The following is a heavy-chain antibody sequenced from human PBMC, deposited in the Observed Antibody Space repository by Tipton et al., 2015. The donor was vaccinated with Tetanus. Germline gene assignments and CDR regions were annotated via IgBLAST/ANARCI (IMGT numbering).Heavy chain of an antibody. CDR1: GGSVNSGSYY. CDR2: IYQSGST. CDR3: ARDGPYYSDTGNDYPFYGMDV. D-gene: IGHD3-22*01. Sequence: TLSLTCTVSGGSVNSGSYYWSWIRQPPGKGLEWIGYIYQSGSTSYSPSLESRVTISLETSKNQVSLRLGSVTAADTAVYYCARDGPYYSDTGNDYPFYGMDVWGQGTPVTVSS. V-gene: IGHV4-61*01. J-gene: IGHJ6*02.